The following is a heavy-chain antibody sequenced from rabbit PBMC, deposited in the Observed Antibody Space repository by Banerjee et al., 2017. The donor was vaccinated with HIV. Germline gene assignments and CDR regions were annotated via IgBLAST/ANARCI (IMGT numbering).Heavy chain of an antibody. CDR3: ARDDAVGYGDTKL. D-gene: IGHD2-1*01. CDR1: GIDLSSSYW. J-gene: IGHJ4*01. Sequence: QEQLVESGGGLVTLGGSLKLTCKASGIDLSSSYWIWWVRQAPGKGLEWIACIYTGSSGSTYYTNWAKGRFTISKTSSTTVTLQMTSLTAADTATYFCARDDAVGYGDTKLWGPGTLVTVS. V-gene: IGHV1S45*01. CDR2: IYTGSSGST.